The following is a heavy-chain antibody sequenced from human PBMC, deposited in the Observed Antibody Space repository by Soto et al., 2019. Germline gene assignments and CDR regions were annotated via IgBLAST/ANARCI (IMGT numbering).Heavy chain of an antibody. D-gene: IGHD6-13*01. CDR2: ISHSGGT. CDR1: GGSFSDYY. J-gene: IGHJ4*02. Sequence: QVQLQQWGAGLLKPSETLSLTCAFSGGSFSDYYWVLIRQPPGKGLEWIGEISHSGGTNFNPSLKSRVTISIDPSKNHVSLKLSSVTAADTAVYYCARGRKGYSSTLYVDWCQGPLVTVSS. CDR3: ARGRKGYSSTLYVD. V-gene: IGHV4-34*02.